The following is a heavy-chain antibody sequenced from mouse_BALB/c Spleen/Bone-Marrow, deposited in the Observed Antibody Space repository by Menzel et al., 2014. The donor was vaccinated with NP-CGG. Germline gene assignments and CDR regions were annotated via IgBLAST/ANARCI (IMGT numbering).Heavy chain of an antibody. Sequence: QVQLQQSGAELVKPGASVKLSCKASGYTFTSYYMYWVKRRPGQGLEWIGEINPSNGDTNFNEKFKSKATLTVDKSSSTAYMQLSNLTSEDSAVYYSTREGDSPFDYWGQGTLVTVSA. D-gene: IGHD2-13*01. J-gene: IGHJ3*01. V-gene: IGHV1S81*02. CDR3: TREGDSPFDY. CDR2: INPSNGDT. CDR1: GYTFTSYY.